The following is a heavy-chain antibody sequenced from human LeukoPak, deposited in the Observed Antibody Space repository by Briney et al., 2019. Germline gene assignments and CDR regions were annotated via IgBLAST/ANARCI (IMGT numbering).Heavy chain of an antibody. CDR3: ATSGRRAGAYYFDY. D-gene: IGHD1-26*01. Sequence: ASVKVSCKASGGTFSSYAISWVRQAPGQGLEWMGGIIPIFVTANYAQKFQGRVTITADESTSTAYMELSSLRSEDTAVYYCATSGRRAGAYYFDYWDQGTLVTVSS. J-gene: IGHJ4*02. CDR1: GGTFSSYA. V-gene: IGHV1-69*13. CDR2: IIPIFVTA.